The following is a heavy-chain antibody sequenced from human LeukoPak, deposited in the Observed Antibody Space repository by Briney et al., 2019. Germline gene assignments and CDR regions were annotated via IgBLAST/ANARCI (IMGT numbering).Heavy chain of an antibody. CDR3: ATLAGYYDSSGYPAPDWFDP. CDR2: IYYSGST. J-gene: IGHJ5*02. Sequence: PSETLSLTCTVSGGSISSYYWSWIRQPPGKGLEWIGYIYYSGSTNYNPSLKSRVTISVDTSKNQFSLKLSSVTAADTAVYYCATLAGYYDSSGYPAPDWFDPWGQGTLVTVSS. V-gene: IGHV4-59*12. D-gene: IGHD3-22*01. CDR1: GGSISSYY.